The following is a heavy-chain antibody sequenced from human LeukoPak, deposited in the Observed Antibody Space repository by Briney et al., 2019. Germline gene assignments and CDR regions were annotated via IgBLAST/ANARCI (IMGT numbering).Heavy chain of an antibody. CDR2: ISGSSSSI. Sequence: PGGSLRLSCAASGFTFSSYAMSWVRQAPGKGLEWVSAISGSSSSIYYADSVKGRFTISTDNSKNTLYLQMISLRAEDTAVDYYAKDGPCERYETGEFDYWGQGTRVTVSA. CDR3: AKDGPCERYETGEFDY. CDR1: GFTFSSYA. J-gene: IGHJ4*02. D-gene: IGHD5-12*01. V-gene: IGHV3-23*01.